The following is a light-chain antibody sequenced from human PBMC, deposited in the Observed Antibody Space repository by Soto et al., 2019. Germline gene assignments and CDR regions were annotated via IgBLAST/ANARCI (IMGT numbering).Light chain of an antibody. V-gene: IGKV1-27*01. CDR1: QSLXSG. CDR2: DAS. Sequence: IPVTQSAFTVSASVGERVTITCRASQSLXSGLAWCQQKPGKVPKFLTDDASTLPSGCPSRLSGSGSGTDFTLTISSLQPQDFAIYYCQKYNSAPWTFGHGTKVDIK. J-gene: IGKJ1*01. CDR3: QKYNSAPWT.